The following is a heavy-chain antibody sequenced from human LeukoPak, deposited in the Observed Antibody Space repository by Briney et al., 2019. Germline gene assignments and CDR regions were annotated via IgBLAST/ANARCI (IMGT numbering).Heavy chain of an antibody. Sequence: PSETLSLTCTVSGGSISSYYWSWIRQPPGKGLEWIGYIYYSGSTYYNPSLRSRVTISVDTSKNQFSLKLSSVTAADTAVYYCAREGKGGSGELDYWGQGTLVTVSS. J-gene: IGHJ4*02. CDR1: GGSISSYY. D-gene: IGHD3-10*01. CDR3: AREGKGGSGELDY. CDR2: IYYSGST. V-gene: IGHV4-59*12.